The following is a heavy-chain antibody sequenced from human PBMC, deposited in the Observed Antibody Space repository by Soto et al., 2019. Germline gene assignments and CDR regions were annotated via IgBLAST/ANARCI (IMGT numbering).Heavy chain of an antibody. V-gene: IGHV3-74*01. J-gene: IGHJ4*02. CDR1: GFTFSSYW. Sequence: EVQLVESGGGLVQPGGSLRLSCAASGFTFSSYWMHWVRQAPGKGLVWVSRINSDGSITSYADSVKGRFTISRDNAKNTLYLQMNSLRAEDTAVYYCAESVAGGVGIDYWGQGTLVTVSS. CDR2: INSDGSIT. CDR3: AESVAGGVGIDY. D-gene: IGHD6-19*01.